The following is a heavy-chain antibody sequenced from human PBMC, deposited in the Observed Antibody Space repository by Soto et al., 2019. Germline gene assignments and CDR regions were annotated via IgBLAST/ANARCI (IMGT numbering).Heavy chain of an antibody. V-gene: IGHV1-69*13. CDR2: IIPIFGTA. J-gene: IGHJ3*02. D-gene: IGHD3-22*01. Sequence: SVKVSCKASGGTFSSYAISWVRQAPGQGLGWMGGIIPIFGTANYAQKFQGRVTITADESTSTAYMELSSLRSEDTAVYYCARDFDSSGLDAFDIWGQGTMVTVSS. CDR3: ARDFDSSGLDAFDI. CDR1: GGTFSSYA.